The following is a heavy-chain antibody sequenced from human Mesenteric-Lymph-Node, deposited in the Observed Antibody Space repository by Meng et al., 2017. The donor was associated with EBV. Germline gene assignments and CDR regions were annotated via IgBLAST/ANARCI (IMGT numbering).Heavy chain of an antibody. CDR2: INPYGGIT. V-gene: IGHV1-46*01. CDR1: GYTFTAYY. Sequence: QVHLVQSGAEVKSPGASVKVSCKASGYTFTAYYMHWVRQAPGQGLEWMGVINPYGGITTYTQKFRGRLRMTRDTSTSTVYMELSSLRSEDTAVYFCARGEGDIVATIDIWGQGALGTVGS. D-gene: IGHD5-12*01. CDR3: ARGEGDIVATIDI. J-gene: IGHJ4*02.